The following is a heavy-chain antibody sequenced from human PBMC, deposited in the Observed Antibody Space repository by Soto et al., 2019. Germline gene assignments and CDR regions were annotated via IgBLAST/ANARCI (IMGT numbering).Heavy chain of an antibody. CDR3: AREGRGQWLRFCGMDV. CDR2: IGTAGDT. Sequence: EVQLVESGGGLVQPGGSLRLSCAASGFTFSSYDMHWVRQATGKGLEWVSAIGTAGDTYYPGSVKGRFTISRENAKNSLYLQMNSLRAEDTAVYYCAREGRGQWLRFCGMDVWGQGTTVTVSS. D-gene: IGHD5-12*01. J-gene: IGHJ6*02. CDR1: GFTFSSYD. V-gene: IGHV3-13*01.